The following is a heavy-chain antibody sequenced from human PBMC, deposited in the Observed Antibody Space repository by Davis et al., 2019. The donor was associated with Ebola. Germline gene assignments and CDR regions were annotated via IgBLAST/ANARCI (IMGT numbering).Heavy chain of an antibody. CDR1: GFTFSTYA. V-gene: IGHV3-23*01. Sequence: GESLKISCAASGFTFSTYAMSWVRQAPGKGLEWVSGISRSGNTTYYADSVKGRFTISRDNSKNTLYVQMNSLRAEDTALYYCAKVYCSNTSCQFFDSWGQGTLVTVSS. CDR2: ISRSGNTT. CDR3: AKVYCSNTSCQFFDS. D-gene: IGHD2-2*01. J-gene: IGHJ4*02.